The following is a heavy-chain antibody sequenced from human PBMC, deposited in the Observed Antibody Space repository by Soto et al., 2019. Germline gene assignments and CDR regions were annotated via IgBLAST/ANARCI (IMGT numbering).Heavy chain of an antibody. D-gene: IGHD5-12*01. J-gene: IGHJ4*02. CDR3: AKVLRGYCPIFDC. CDR1: GFPFSSHA. V-gene: IGHV3-23*01. Sequence: EVQLLESGGGLVQPGGSLRLSCAASGFPFSSHAMSWVRQAPGKGLEWVSAIIGSDENTYYADSVKGRFAISRDNSKNTVYLQMNSLRHEDTAVYYCAKVLRGYCPIFDCWGQGTLVTVSS. CDR2: IIGSDENT.